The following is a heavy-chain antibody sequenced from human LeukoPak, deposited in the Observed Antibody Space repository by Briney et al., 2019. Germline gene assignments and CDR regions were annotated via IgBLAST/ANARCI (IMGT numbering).Heavy chain of an antibody. Sequence: GGSLRLSCAASGFIFTNYNINWVRQAPGKGLEWVANINPDGSGKYYVDSVKGRFTISRDNAKKSLYLQMNSLRAEDTAVYYCASKQGDYWGQGTLVTVSS. V-gene: IGHV3-7*01. J-gene: IGHJ4*02. CDR2: INPDGSGK. CDR1: GFIFTNYN. CDR3: ASKQGDY.